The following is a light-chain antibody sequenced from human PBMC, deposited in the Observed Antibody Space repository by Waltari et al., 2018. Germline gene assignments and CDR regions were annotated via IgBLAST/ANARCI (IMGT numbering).Light chain of an antibody. Sequence: QSALTQPASVSGSPGQSIAISCTGTSSDAGGYNYVSWYQQHPGKAPTLIIYYVRNRPSGGSNRCSVSKSGNTASLTISGLQAGDEADYYCCSYTSSSPYVLGTGTKVTVL. V-gene: IGLV2-14*03. CDR3: CSYTSSSPYV. J-gene: IGLJ1*01. CDR1: SSDAGGYNY. CDR2: YVR.